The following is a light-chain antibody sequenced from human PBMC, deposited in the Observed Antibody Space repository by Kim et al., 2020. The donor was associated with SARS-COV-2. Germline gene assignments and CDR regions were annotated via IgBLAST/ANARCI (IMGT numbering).Light chain of an antibody. CDR2: GKN. CDR3: NSRDSSGNHLV. CDR1: SIRSYY. J-gene: IGLJ3*02. Sequence: ALRHTVRSTCKGDSIRSYYASCYQQKTRQAPVLVIYGKNNRPSGIPDRVSGSSSGNTASLTITGAQAEDEADYYCNSRDSSGNHLVFGGGTKLTVL. V-gene: IGLV3-19*01.